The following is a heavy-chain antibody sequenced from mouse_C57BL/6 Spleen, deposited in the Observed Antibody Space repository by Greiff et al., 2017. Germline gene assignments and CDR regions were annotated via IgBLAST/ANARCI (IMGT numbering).Heavy chain of an antibody. V-gene: IGHV14-4*01. CDR2: IDPENGDT. D-gene: IGHD2-3*01. CDR3: TTKGWLLL. Sequence: VQLQQSGAELVRPGASVKLSCTASGFNIKDDYMHWVKQRPEQGLEWIGWIDPENGDTEYASKFQGTATITADTSSNTAYLQLSSLTSEETAVYYCTTKGWLLLWGQGTLVTVSA. CDR1: GFNIKDDY. J-gene: IGHJ3*01.